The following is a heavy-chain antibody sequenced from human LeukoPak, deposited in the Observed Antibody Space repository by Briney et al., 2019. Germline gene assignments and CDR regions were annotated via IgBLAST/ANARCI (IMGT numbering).Heavy chain of an antibody. CDR3: ATAFGYYYDSSGYRASGDY. J-gene: IGHJ4*02. CDR2: FDPEDGET. Sequence: ASVKVSCKVSGYTLTELSIHWVRQAPGKGLEWMGGFDPEDGETIYAQKFQGRVTMTEDTSTDTAYMELSSLRSEDTAVYYCATAFGYYYDSSGYRASGDYWGQGTLVTVSS. V-gene: IGHV1-24*01. D-gene: IGHD3-22*01. CDR1: GYTLTELS.